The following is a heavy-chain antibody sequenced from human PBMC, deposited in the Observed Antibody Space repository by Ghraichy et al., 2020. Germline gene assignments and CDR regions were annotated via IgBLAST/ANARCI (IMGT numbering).Heavy chain of an antibody. Sequence: SETLSLTCAVYGGSFSGYYWSWIRQPPGKGLEWIGEINHSGSTNYNPSLKSRVTMSVDTSKNQFSLKLSSVTAADTAVYFCARGRARGSWYFDSSGYYFFDFWGQGTLVTVSS. J-gene: IGHJ4*02. V-gene: IGHV4-34*01. CDR2: INHSGST. CDR3: ARGRARGSWYFDSSGYYFFDF. D-gene: IGHD3-22*01. CDR1: GGSFSGYY.